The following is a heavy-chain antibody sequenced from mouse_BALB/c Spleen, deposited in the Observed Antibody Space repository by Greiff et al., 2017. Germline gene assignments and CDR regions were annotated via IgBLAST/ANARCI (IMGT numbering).Heavy chain of an antibody. CDR1: GFTFSSYT. CDR2: ISSGGSYT. V-gene: IGHV5-6-4*01. CDR3: TRGDSAWFAY. J-gene: IGHJ3*01. Sequence: DVKLVESGGGLVKPGGSLKLSCAASGFTFSSYTMSWVRQTPEKRLEWVATISSGGSYTYYPDSVKGRFTISRDNAKNTLYLQMSSLKSEDTAMYYCTRGDSAWFAYWGQGTLVTVSA.